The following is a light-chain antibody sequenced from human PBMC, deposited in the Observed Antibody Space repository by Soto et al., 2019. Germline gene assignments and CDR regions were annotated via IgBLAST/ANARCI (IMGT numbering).Light chain of an antibody. CDR2: SNN. V-gene: IGLV1-44*01. J-gene: IGLJ2*01. CDR1: NSNIGTNT. CDR3: AAWDGSLNVVL. Sequence: QSVLTQPPSASGTPGQRVTISCSGSNSNIGTNTVNWYQHLPGSAPKLLIYSNNQRPSGVPDRFSGSKSGTSAYLAISGLQPDDQADDYCAAWDGSLNVVLFGGGTKLTVL.